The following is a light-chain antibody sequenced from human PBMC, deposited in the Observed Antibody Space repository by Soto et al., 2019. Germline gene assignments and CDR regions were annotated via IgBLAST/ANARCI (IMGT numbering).Light chain of an antibody. V-gene: IGLV2-14*01. J-gene: IGLJ1*01. CDR2: DVS. CDR1: SSDVGGYNY. CDR3: SSYTSSTTEV. Sequence: QSVLTQPASVSGSPGQSITISCTGTSSDVGGYNYVSWYQQHPGKAPKLMIYDVSSRPSGVSNRFSGSKSGNTASLTISWLQAEDKADYYCSSYTSSTTEVFGTGTKVTVL.